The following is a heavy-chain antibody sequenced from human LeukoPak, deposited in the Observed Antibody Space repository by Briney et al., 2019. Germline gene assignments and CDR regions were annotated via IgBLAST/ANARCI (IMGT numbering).Heavy chain of an antibody. D-gene: IGHD6-19*01. CDR1: GGSISSYY. Sequence: SSETLSLTYTVSGGSISSYYWSWIRQPPGKGLEWIGYIYYSGSTNYNPSLKSRVTISVDTSKNQFSLKLSSVTAADTAVYYCARGFLAVAGTAGAFDIWGQGTMVTVSS. V-gene: IGHV4-59*01. CDR3: ARGFLAVAGTAGAFDI. CDR2: IYYSGST. J-gene: IGHJ3*02.